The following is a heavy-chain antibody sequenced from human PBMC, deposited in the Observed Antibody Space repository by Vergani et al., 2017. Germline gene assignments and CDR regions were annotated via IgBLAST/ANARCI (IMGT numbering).Heavy chain of an antibody. CDR1: GFTSSYYG. V-gene: IGHV3-30*02. J-gene: IGHJ4*02. Sequence: QVHLVESGGGVVQPGRSLRLSCVVSGFTSSYYGMHWVRLAPGRGLEWLAFIRSDSGERYHAHSVEGRFSISRDNSKNKLYLQMNSLSPDDSATYYCIKEGLFRMPTDIDFWGQGTLVTVSS. D-gene: IGHD2-15*01. CDR3: IKEGLFRMPTDIDF. CDR2: IRSDSGER.